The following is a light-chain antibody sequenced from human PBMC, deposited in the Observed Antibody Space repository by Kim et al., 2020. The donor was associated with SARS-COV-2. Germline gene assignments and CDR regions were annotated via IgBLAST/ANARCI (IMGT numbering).Light chain of an antibody. CDR3: QQRDSWPRT. CDR1: QSVGSQ. V-gene: IGKV3-11*01. J-gene: IGKJ1*01. Sequence: PGERASLHCRASQSVGSQLAWYQHKSGQAPRLLIYNASNRATGIPARFSGSGSGTDFTLTISSLETEDFAVYYCQQRDSWPRTFGQGTKVDIK. CDR2: NAS.